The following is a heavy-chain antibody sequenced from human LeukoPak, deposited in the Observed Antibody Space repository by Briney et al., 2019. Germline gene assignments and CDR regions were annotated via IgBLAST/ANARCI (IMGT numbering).Heavy chain of an antibody. Sequence: VASVKLSCKASDYTFTNYGISWVRQAPGQGLEWMGWISAYNGKTIYAQKVQSRVTMTTDTSTSTGYMELRSVRSDDRAVYYCARVLFFQPLDYWGQGTLVSVS. CDR2: ISAYNGKT. CDR1: DYTFTNYG. V-gene: IGHV1-18*01. CDR3: ARVLFFQPLDY. D-gene: IGHD4/OR15-4a*01. J-gene: IGHJ4*02.